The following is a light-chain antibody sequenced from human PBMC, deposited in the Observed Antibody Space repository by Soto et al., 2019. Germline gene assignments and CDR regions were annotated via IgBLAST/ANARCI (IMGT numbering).Light chain of an antibody. J-gene: IGKJ2*01. Sequence: DIQMTQSPSSLSASVGDRVTITCRASQSISSYLNWYQQKPGKAPKLLIYAASSLQSGVPSRFSGSGSRTVFTLTINSLQPEDFATYYCQQSYRTPPYPFGQGTKLEIK. V-gene: IGKV1-39*01. CDR1: QSISSY. CDR2: AAS. CDR3: QQSYRTPPYP.